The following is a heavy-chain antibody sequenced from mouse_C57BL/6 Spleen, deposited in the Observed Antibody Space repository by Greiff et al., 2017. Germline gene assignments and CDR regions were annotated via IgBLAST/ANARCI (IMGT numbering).Heavy chain of an antibody. CDR1: GYTFTSYW. Sequence: QVKLQQPGAELVKPGASVKLSCKASGYTFTSYWMQWVKQRPGQGLEWIGEIDPSDSYPTYNQKFKGKATWTVDTATSAADKQLSSLTSEDTADYYCARDEGYWGQGTTLTVSS. CDR3: ARDEGY. V-gene: IGHV1-50*01. J-gene: IGHJ2*01. CDR2: IDPSDSYP.